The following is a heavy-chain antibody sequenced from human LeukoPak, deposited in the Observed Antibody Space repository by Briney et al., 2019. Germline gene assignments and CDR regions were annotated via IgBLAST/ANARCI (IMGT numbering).Heavy chain of an antibody. D-gene: IGHD3-10*01. CDR3: ASLDRRAYGSGGY. J-gene: IGHJ4*02. Sequence: SETLSLTCAVYGGSFSGYYWSWIRQPPGKGLEWIGEINHSGSTNYNPSLKSRVTISVDASKHQFSLKLGSVTAADTAVYCCASLDRRAYGSGGYWGQGTLVTVSS. CDR1: GGSFSGYY. CDR2: INHSGST. V-gene: IGHV4-34*01.